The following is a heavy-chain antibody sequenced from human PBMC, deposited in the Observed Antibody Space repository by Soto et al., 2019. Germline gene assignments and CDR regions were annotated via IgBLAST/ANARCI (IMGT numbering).Heavy chain of an antibody. CDR3: ARGPGGPDGPGDY. Sequence: QVQLVQSGAEVKKPGASVKVSCKASGYTFTSYAMHWVRQAPGQRLEWMGWINAGNGNTKYSQNFQGRVTITRDTSXSTAYMELSSLRSEDTAVXYCARGPGGPDGPGDYWGQGALVTVSS. D-gene: IGHD2-15*01. V-gene: IGHV1-3*01. J-gene: IGHJ4*02. CDR1: GYTFTSYA. CDR2: INAGNGNT.